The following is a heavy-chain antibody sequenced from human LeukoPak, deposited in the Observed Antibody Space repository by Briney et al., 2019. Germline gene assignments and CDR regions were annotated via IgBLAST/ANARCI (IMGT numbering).Heavy chain of an antibody. CDR2: TYYRSKWYN. V-gene: IGHV6-1*01. CDR3: ARDILDYYDSSGPFDY. CDR1: GDSVSSNSAA. D-gene: IGHD3-22*01. Sequence: SQTLSLTCAISGDSVSSNSAAWNWIRQSPSRGLEWLGRTYYRSKWYNDYAVSVKSRITINPDTSKNQFSLQLNSVTPEDTAVYYCARDILDYYDSSGPFDYWGQGTLVTVSS. J-gene: IGHJ4*02.